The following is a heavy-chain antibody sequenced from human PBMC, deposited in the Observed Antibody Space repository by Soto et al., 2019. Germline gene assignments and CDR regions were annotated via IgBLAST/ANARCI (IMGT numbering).Heavy chain of an antibody. CDR1: GFMFSSAW. CDR3: VEGWNDF. J-gene: IGHJ4*02. V-gene: IGHV3-15*01. D-gene: IGHD1-1*01. CDR2: IKSTKDGGAR. Sequence: EVQVVESGGDLVEPGGSLRLSCVTSGFMFSSAWMSWVRQAPGKGLEWVARIKSTKDGGARDYAALVNGRFSISRDDSKSTVYLQMNSLRAEDTALYYCVEGWNDFWGQGTLVTVSS.